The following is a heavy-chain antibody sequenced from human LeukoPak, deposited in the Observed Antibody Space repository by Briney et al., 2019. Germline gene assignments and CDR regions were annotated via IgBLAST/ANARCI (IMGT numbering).Heavy chain of an antibody. Sequence: PGGSLRLSCAASGFTFSSYGMSWVRQAPGKGLEWVSAISGSGGSTYYADSVKGRFTISRDNSKNTLYLQMNSLRAEDTAVYYCAKDRGGVQYNWFDPWGQGTLVTVSS. J-gene: IGHJ5*02. CDR1: GFTFSSYG. D-gene: IGHD2-8*02. V-gene: IGHV3-23*01. CDR2: ISGSGGST. CDR3: AKDRGGVQYNWFDP.